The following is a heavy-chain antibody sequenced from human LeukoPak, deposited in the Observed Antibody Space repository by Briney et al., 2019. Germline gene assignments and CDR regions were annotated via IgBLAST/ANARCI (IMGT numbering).Heavy chain of an antibody. V-gene: IGHV3-7*01. CDR2: MNVGGSGI. CDR3: AGSSGYIYAS. J-gene: IGHJ5*02. Sequence: GGSLRLSCAASGFTFTSDFMSWVRQAPGKGLEWVANMNVGGSGIHYADSVKGRFTISSDNARNSLYLQMNTLRVEDTAVYYWAGSSGYIYASWGQGTLVTVSS. D-gene: IGHD3-22*01. CDR1: GFTFTSDF.